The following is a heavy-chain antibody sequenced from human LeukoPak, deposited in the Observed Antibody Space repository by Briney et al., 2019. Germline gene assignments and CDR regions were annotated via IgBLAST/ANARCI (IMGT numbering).Heavy chain of an antibody. Sequence: TSETLSLTCTVSGVSISSYYWSWIRQAPGKGLEWMGYIYYSGSTNYNPSLKSRVTISVDTSKNQFSLKLSSVTAADTAVYYCARVGTPKHYYYDSSGYYDYWGQGTLVTVSS. D-gene: IGHD3-22*01. CDR3: ARVGTPKHYYYDSSGYYDY. CDR2: IYYSGST. CDR1: GVSISSYY. J-gene: IGHJ4*02. V-gene: IGHV4-59*01.